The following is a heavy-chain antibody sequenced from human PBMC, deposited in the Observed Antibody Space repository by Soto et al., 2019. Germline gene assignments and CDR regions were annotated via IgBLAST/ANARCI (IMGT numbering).Heavy chain of an antibody. CDR3: ARDLLRPVVVAPYYYYGMDV. V-gene: IGHV1-69*12. CDR1: GGTFSSYA. CDR2: IIPIFGTA. D-gene: IGHD2-15*01. J-gene: IGHJ6*02. Sequence: QVQLVQSGAEVKKPGSSVKVSCKASGGTFSSYAISWVRQAPGQGLEWMGGIIPIFGTANYAQKFQGRVTITADESTSTAYMELSSLRSEDTAVYYCARDLLRPVVVAPYYYYGMDVWGQGTTVTVSS.